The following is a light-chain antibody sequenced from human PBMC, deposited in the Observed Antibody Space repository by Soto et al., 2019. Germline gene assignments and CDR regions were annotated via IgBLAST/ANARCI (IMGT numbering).Light chain of an antibody. Sequence: QPVLNQPPSASVTPGQRVTISCSGSSSNIGSNYVYWYQQLPGPAPKLLIYSNNQRPSGVPDRFSGSQSGTSASLAISGLRSEDEADYFCAAWDDSLSGQVFGTGTKVTVL. CDR1: SSNIGSNY. V-gene: IGLV1-47*02. CDR3: AAWDDSLSGQV. J-gene: IGLJ1*01. CDR2: SNN.